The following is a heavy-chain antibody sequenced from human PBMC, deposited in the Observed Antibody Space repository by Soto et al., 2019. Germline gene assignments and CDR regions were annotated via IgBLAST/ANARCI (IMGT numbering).Heavy chain of an antibody. D-gene: IGHD4-17*01. CDR2: MNSDGSST. CDR3: ARGTVRDHDFGDN. CDR1: GFTFSTYW. J-gene: IGHJ4*02. Sequence: EVQLVEAGGDLVQPGGSLRLSCAASGFTFSTYWMHWVRQVPGKGPEWVSRMNSDGSSTAYADTVRGRFIISRDNAKNTLYLQMNSLRVDDTAVYYCARGTVRDHDFGDNGGLGTVVAVSS. V-gene: IGHV3-74*01.